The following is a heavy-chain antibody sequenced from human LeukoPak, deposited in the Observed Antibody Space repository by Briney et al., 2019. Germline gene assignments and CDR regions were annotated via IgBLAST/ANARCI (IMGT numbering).Heavy chain of an antibody. CDR3: AKVTTVTSGYFQH. J-gene: IGHJ1*01. D-gene: IGHD4-17*01. Sequence: GGSLRLSCAASGFTFSSYAMHWVRQAPGKGLEWVSAISGSGGSTYYADSVKGRFTISRDNSKNTLYLQMNSLRAEDTAVYYCAKVTTVTSGYFQHWGQGTLVTVSS. CDR2: ISGSGGST. CDR1: GFTFSSYA. V-gene: IGHV3-23*01.